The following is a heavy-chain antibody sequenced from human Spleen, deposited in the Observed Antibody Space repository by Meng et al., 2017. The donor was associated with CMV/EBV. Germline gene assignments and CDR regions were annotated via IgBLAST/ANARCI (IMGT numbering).Heavy chain of an antibody. D-gene: IGHD6-6*01. CDR3: ARDSLYSISA. V-gene: IGHV3-7*01. Sequence: GESLKISCVVSGFTLSSSWMPWVRQFPGKGLEWVANIREDGSETYYVDSVKGRFTISRDNAKNSLYLQMNSLGAEDTAVYYCARDSLYSISAWGQGTPVTVSS. CDR2: IREDGSET. CDR1: GFTLSSSW. J-gene: IGHJ5*02.